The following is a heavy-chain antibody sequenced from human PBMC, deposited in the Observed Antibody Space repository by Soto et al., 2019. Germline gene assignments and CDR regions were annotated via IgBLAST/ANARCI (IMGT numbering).Heavy chain of an antibody. J-gene: IGHJ3*02. D-gene: IGHD1-26*01. CDR3: AREFGIVGAKARDDAFDI. V-gene: IGHV1-45*02. CDR1: GYTFTYCS. CDR2: ITLYNGNT. Sequence: PSVKVSCKASGYTFTYCSLHWLQQAPGQGLERMRWITLYNGNTNYAKKFQGRVTITRDMSLRTAYIELSSLRSEDSAVYYWAREFGIVGAKARDDAFDIWGQGTMVTVSS.